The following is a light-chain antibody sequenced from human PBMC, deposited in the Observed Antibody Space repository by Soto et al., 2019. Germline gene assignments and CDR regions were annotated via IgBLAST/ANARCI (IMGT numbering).Light chain of an antibody. V-gene: IGKV2-28*01. CDR3: MQALQTPWT. Sequence: DIVMTQSPLSLPVTPGEPASISCRSSQSLLHSNGYNYLDWYLQKPGQSPQLLIYLGSNRASGVPYRVSGSGSGTDFTLKISRVEAEDVGVYYCMQALQTPWTFGQGTKVEIK. CDR1: QSLLHSNGYNY. J-gene: IGKJ1*01. CDR2: LGS.